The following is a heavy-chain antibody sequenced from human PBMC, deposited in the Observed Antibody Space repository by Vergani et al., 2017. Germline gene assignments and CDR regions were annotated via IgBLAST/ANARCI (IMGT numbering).Heavy chain of an antibody. CDR1: GFTFSRHW. Sequence: EVQLVESGGGLVQPGGSLRLSCAASGFTFSRHWMHWVRQAPGKGLVWVSRVNPEGTNTPYADSVKGRFTISRDNAKNSLYLQMNSLRAEDTALYYCAKSFYGSGWCLDYWGQGTLVTVSS. CDR3: AKSFYGSGWCLDY. V-gene: IGHV3-74*01. CDR2: VNPEGTNT. D-gene: IGHD6-19*01. J-gene: IGHJ4*02.